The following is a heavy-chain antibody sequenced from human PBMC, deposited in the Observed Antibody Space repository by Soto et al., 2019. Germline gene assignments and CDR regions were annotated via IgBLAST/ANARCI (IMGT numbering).Heavy chain of an antibody. CDR2: INPSGGST. D-gene: IGHD2-15*01. Sequence: QVQLVQSGAEVKKPGASVKVSCKASGYTFTSYYMHWVRQAPGQGLEWMGIINPSGGSTSYAQKFQGRVTMTRDTYTSTVYMELSSLRSEDTAVYYCARDTERYCSGGSCYSGSNWYFDLWGRGTLVTVSS. CDR3: ARDTERYCSGGSCYSGSNWYFDL. CDR1: GYTFTSYY. J-gene: IGHJ2*01. V-gene: IGHV1-46*03.